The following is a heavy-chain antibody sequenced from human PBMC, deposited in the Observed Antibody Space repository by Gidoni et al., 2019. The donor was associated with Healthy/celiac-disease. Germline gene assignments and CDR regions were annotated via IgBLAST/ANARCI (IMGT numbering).Heavy chain of an antibody. V-gene: IGHV2-26*01. D-gene: IGHD3-3*01. CDR3: ARIRPRDDDCWSGYPETSEYYFDY. CDR2: ILSNDEK. CDR1: GFSLSNARMG. Sequence: QVTLKKSGPVLVKPTETLTLTCSVSGFSLSNARMGVSWIRQPPGKALEWLAHILSNDEKSYSTSLKSRLTISKDTSKSQVVLTMTNMDPVDTATYYCARIRPRDDDCWSGYPETSEYYFDYWGQGTLVTVSS. J-gene: IGHJ4*02.